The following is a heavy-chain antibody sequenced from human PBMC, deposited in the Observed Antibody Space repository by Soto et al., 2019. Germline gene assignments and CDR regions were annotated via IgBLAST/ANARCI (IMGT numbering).Heavy chain of an antibody. CDR3: ARSSGDYVYYYYGMDG. CDR2: IKQDGSEK. J-gene: IGHJ6*02. Sequence: GGSLRLSCAASGFTFSSYWMSWVRQAPGKGLEWVANIKQDGSEKYYVDSVKGRFTISRDNAKNSLYLQMNSLRAEDTAVYYCARSSGDYVYYYYGMDGWGQGTTVTVSS. V-gene: IGHV3-7*05. D-gene: IGHD4-17*01. CDR1: GFTFSSYW.